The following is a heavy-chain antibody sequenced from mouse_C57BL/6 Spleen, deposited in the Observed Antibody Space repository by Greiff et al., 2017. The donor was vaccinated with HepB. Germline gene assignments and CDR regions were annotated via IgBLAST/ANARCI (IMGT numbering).Heavy chain of an antibody. Sequence: VQLQQPGAELVKPGASVKLSCKASGYTFTSYWMQWVKQRPGQGLEWIGEIDPSDSYTNYNQKFKGKATLTVDTSSSTAYMQLSSLTSEDSAVYYCARCDGYYVGYYFDYWGQGTTLTVSS. CDR3: ARCDGYYVGYYFDY. D-gene: IGHD2-3*01. CDR1: GYTFTSYW. V-gene: IGHV1-50*01. CDR2: IDPSDSYT. J-gene: IGHJ2*01.